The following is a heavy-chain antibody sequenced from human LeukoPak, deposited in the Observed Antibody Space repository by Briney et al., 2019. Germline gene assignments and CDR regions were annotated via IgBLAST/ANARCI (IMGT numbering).Heavy chain of an antibody. CDR3: AKDLAAAGMVTIDY. Sequence: PGGSLRLSCAASGFTFISYGMHWVCQAPGRGLEWVAFIRYDGSNKYYADSVKGRFTISRDNSKNTLYLQMNSLRAEDTAVYYCAKDLAAAGMVTIDYWGQGTLVTVSS. CDR2: IRYDGSNK. J-gene: IGHJ4*02. CDR1: GFTFISYG. D-gene: IGHD6-13*01. V-gene: IGHV3-30*02.